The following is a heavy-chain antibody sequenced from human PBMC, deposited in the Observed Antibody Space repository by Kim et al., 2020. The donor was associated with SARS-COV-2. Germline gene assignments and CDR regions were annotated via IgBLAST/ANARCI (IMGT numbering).Heavy chain of an antibody. CDR3: ARPWSVVATTLYNWFDP. D-gene: IGHD5-12*01. CDR1: GGSISSSSYY. Sequence: SETLSLTCTVSGGSISSSSYYWGWIRQPPGKGLEWIGSIYYSGSTYYNPSLKSRVTISVDTSKNQFSLKLSSVTAADTAVYYCARPWSVVATTLYNWFDPWGQGTLVTVSS. CDR2: IYYSGST. V-gene: IGHV4-39*01. J-gene: IGHJ5*02.